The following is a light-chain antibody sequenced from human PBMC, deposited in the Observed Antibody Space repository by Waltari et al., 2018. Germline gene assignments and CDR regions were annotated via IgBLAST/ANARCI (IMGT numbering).Light chain of an antibody. J-gene: IGKJ1*01. CDR2: GAS. Sequence: EIVLTQSPGTLSLSPGERATLSCRASQSVSSNNLAWYQHKPGQAPRLLIYGASSRPTGIPDRCSGRGSGTDFTLTSSRLEPGDFAMYYCQQYGSSPGTFGQGTKVEIK. CDR3: QQYGSSPGT. V-gene: IGKV3-20*01. CDR1: QSVSSNN.